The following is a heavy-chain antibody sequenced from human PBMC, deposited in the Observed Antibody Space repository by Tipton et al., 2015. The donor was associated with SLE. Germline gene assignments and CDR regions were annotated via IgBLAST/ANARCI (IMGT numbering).Heavy chain of an antibody. CDR1: GGSISSYY. CDR2: IYYSGST. Sequence: TLSLTCTVSGGSISSYYWNWIRQPPGKGLEWIGYIYYSGSTNYNPSLKSRVTISLDTSKNQSSLKLSSVTAADTAVYYCARGRGIAAGVYFQHWGQGTLVTVSS. D-gene: IGHD6-13*01. V-gene: IGHV4-59*01. CDR3: ARGRGIAAGVYFQH. J-gene: IGHJ1*01.